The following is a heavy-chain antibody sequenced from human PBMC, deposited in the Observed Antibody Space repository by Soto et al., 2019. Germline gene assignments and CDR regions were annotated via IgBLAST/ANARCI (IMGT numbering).Heavy chain of an antibody. V-gene: IGHV3-7*05. CDR1: GFTFSSYW. CDR2: IKQDGSEK. Sequence: EVQLVGSGGGLVRPGGSLRLSCAASGFTFSSYWMSWVRQAPGKGLEWVANIKQDGSEKFYVDSVKGRFIISRDNDKNSLHLQMNSLRTEDTAVYYCARGDYYDGSGSFADAFDIWGLGTMVTVSS. CDR3: ARGDYYDGSGSFADAFDI. J-gene: IGHJ3*02. D-gene: IGHD3-22*01.